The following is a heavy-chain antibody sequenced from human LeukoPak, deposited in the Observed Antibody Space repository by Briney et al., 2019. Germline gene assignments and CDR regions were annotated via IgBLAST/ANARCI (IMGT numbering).Heavy chain of an antibody. J-gene: IGHJ4*02. CDR3: AKDLWSSPDSTNDY. V-gene: IGHV3-23*01. CDR2: VSGSGGRT. D-gene: IGHD2-2*01. Sequence: GGSLRLSCAASGXTFTNFAMNWVRQAPGKGLEWVSGVSGSGGRTYYAESVKGRFTISRDNSKNTLYLQMNSLRAEDTALYYCAKDLWSSPDSTNDYWGQGTLVTVSP. CDR1: GXTFTNFA.